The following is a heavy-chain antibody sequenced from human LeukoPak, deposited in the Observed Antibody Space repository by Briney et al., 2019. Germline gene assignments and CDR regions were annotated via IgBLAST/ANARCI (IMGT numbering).Heavy chain of an antibody. CDR3: ARSVHYYGSGSPPYYFDY. CDR1: GYSFTSYW. V-gene: IGHV5-51*01. J-gene: IGHJ4*02. CDR2: IYPGDSDT. Sequence: GESLKISCKGSGYSFTSYWIGWVRQMPGKGLGWMGIIYPGDSDTRYSPSFQGQVTISADKSISTAYLQWSSLRASDTAMYYCARSVHYYGSGSPPYYFDYWGQGTLVTVSS. D-gene: IGHD3-10*01.